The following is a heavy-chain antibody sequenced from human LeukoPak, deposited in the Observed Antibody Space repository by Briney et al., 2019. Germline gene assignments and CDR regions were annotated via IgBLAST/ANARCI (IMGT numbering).Heavy chain of an antibody. V-gene: IGHV3-33*06. CDR1: GFTFSSYG. Sequence: LRLSCAASGFTFSSYGMHWVRQGPGKGLEWVAVICYVGSNTYSPVSVNALFTISRDNSKNTLYLQMNSLRAEDTAVYYCAKAGRTTVTNPYFDYWGQGTLVTVSS. D-gene: IGHD4-17*01. J-gene: IGHJ4*02. CDR2: ICYVGSNT. CDR3: AKAGRTTVTNPYFDY.